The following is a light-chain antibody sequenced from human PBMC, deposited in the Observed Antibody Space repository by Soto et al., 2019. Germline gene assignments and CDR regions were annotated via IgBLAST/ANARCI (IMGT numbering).Light chain of an antibody. Sequence: VVLTQSPGTLSLTAGERATLSCRASQSVGRRYLAWYQQKPGQAPRLLIYDTSDRASDIPDRFSGGGSETDFSLTISRLVPEDSAVYYCQHQGTFGGGTKVEIK. V-gene: IGKV3-20*01. CDR3: QHQGT. CDR1: QSVGRRY. J-gene: IGKJ4*01. CDR2: DTS.